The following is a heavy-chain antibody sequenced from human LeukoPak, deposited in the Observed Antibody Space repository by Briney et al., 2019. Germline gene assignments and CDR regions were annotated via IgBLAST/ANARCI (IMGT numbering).Heavy chain of an antibody. CDR2: IYTSGST. D-gene: IGHD1-26*01. CDR3: ARDGGATLY. Sequence: PSQTLSLSCTLFGGSISSGSYYWSWIRQPAGKGLEWIGRIYTSGSTNYNPSLKSRVTISVDTSKNQFSLKLSSVTAADTAVYYCARDGGATLYWGQGTLVTVSS. CDR1: GGSISSGSYY. V-gene: IGHV4-61*02. J-gene: IGHJ4*02.